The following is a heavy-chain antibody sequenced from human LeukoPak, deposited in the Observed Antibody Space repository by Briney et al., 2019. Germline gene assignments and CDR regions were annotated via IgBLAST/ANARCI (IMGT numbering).Heavy chain of an antibody. CDR1: GYTFTSYY. CDR3: ATDSPRGYFD. V-gene: IGHV1-46*01. Sequence: ASVKVSCKASGYTFTSYYMHWVRQAPGQGLEWMGIINPSGGSTSYAQNFQGRVTMTEDTSTDTAYMELSSLRSEDTAVFYCATDSPRGYFDWGQGTLVTVSS. CDR2: INPSGGST. J-gene: IGHJ4*02. D-gene: IGHD3-9*01.